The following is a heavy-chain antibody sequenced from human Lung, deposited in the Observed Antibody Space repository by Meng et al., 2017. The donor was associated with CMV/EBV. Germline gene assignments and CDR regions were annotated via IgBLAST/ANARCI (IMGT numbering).Heavy chain of an antibody. D-gene: IGHD2-2*01. J-gene: IGHJ6*02. CDR2: ISSSSSTI. V-gene: IGHV3-48*04. CDR3: ARACSSTSCLAAYYYYGMDV. CDR1: GFTFSSYS. Sequence: GGSXRLSCAASGFTFSSYSMNWVRQAPGKGLEWVSYISSSSSTIYYADSVKGRFTISRDNAKNSLYLQMNSLRAEDTAVYYCARACSSTSCLAAYYYYGMDVXGQGXTVTVSS.